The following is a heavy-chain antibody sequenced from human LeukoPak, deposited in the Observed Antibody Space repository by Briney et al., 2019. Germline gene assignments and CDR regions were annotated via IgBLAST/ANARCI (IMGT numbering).Heavy chain of an antibody. V-gene: IGHV4-39*07. D-gene: IGHD5-24*01. J-gene: IGHJ4*02. Sequence: SETLSLTCTVSGGSISSSSYYWGWIRQPPGKGLEWIGSIYYSGSTYYNPSLKSRVTTSVDTSKNQFSLSLNSVTAADTAVYYCARRRDGYNFGSFYFDYWGQGILVTVSS. CDR3: ARRRDGYNFGSFYFDY. CDR1: GGSISSSSYY. CDR2: IYYSGST.